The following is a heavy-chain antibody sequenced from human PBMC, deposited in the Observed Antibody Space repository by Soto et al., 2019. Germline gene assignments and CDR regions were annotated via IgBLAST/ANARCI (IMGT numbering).Heavy chain of an antibody. D-gene: IGHD6-13*01. CDR3: ARVGQEQLIQSVYYYYGMDV. V-gene: IGHV3-33*01. CDR2: IWYDGSNK. J-gene: IGHJ6*02. Sequence: QVQLVESGGGVVQPGRSLRLSCAASGFTFSSYGMHWVRQAPGKGLEWVAVIWYDGSNKYYADSVKGRFTISRDNSKNTLYLQMNSLRPEDTAVYYCARVGQEQLIQSVYYYYGMDVWGQGTTVTVSS. CDR1: GFTFSSYG.